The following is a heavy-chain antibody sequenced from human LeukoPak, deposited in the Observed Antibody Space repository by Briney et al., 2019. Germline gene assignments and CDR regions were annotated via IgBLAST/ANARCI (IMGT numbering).Heavy chain of an antibody. J-gene: IGHJ3*02. CDR1: GFTFSEYY. V-gene: IGHV1-2*02. D-gene: IGHD3-22*01. Sequence: ASVRVSCKASGFTFSEYYIHWVRQAPAQGPEWMGWINPKTGDTDSAQKFQGRVTLTSDSSIGTASMDLSGLTSADTAMYYCARAGEDSTGHYDVFHIWGQGTMVTVS. CDR3: ARAGEDSTGHYDVFHI. CDR2: INPKTGDT.